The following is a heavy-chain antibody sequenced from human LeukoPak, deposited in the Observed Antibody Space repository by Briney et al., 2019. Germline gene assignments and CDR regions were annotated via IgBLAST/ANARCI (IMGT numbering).Heavy chain of an antibody. CDR1: GGSFSGYY. D-gene: IGHD2-15*01. CDR2: INHSGST. V-gene: IGHV4-34*01. CDR3: ARGGYCSGGSCYYAEQFDY. J-gene: IGHJ4*02. Sequence: SETLSLTCAVYGGSFSGYYWSWIRQPPGKGLEWMGEINHSGSTNYNPSLKSRVTISVDTSKNQFSLKLSSVTAADTAVYYCARGGYCSGGSCYYAEQFDYWGQGTLVTVSS.